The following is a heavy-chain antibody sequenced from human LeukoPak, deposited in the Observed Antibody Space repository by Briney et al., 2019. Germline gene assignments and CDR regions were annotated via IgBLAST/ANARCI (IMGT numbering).Heavy chain of an antibody. J-gene: IGHJ4*02. V-gene: IGHV3-11*03. D-gene: IGHD4-17*01. Sequence: GGSLRLSCAASAFTFSDYYMSWIRQAPGKGLEWVSDISSSSSYTNYADSVKGRFTISRDNAKNSLYLQMNSLRAEDTAVYDCVRGGRVTTVINYWGQGTLVTVSS. CDR2: ISSSSSYT. CDR1: AFTFSDYY. CDR3: VRGGRVTTVINY.